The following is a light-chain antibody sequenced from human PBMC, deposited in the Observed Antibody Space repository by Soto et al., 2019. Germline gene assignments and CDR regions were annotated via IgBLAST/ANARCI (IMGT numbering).Light chain of an antibody. CDR1: QGIINY. CDR2: AAS. Sequence: DIQMTQSPSAMSASVGDRVTITCRASQGIINYLTWFQQRPGKVPKRLIYAASNLQSGVPSRFSGSGSGTEFTLTSTSLQPEDSATYYCLQHKTYPWTFGQGTKVEIK. CDR3: LQHKTYPWT. V-gene: IGKV1-17*03. J-gene: IGKJ1*01.